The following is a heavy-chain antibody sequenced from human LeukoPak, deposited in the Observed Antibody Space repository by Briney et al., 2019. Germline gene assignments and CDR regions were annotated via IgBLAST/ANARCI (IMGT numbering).Heavy chain of an antibody. D-gene: IGHD5-12*01. Sequence: PGGSLRLSCAASGFTFSNFAVSWVRQAPGKGLEWVSTISGSGYSTYYADTVKGRFTISRDNAENTLYLQMNSLRAEDTALYYCARYSESYHAIDYWGQGTLVTVSS. CDR3: ARYSESYHAIDY. J-gene: IGHJ4*02. V-gene: IGHV3-23*01. CDR2: ISGSGYST. CDR1: GFTFSNFA.